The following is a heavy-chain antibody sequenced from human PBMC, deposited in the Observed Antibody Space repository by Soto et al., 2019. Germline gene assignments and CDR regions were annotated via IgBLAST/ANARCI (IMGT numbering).Heavy chain of an antibody. CDR3: AKGTYGGSAPYDYGMDV. J-gene: IGHJ6*02. Sequence: QVQLVESGGGVVQPGRSLRLSCAASGFTFSDYGMHWVRQAPGKGLEWVTFISFDDGKDKFYSAPVRCRFTISRDNSKNTLSLQMNSLRTEDTAIYYCAKGTYGGSAPYDYGMDVWGQGTTVTVSS. CDR1: GFTFSDYG. D-gene: IGHD3-22*01. V-gene: IGHV3-30*18. CDR2: ISFDDGKDK.